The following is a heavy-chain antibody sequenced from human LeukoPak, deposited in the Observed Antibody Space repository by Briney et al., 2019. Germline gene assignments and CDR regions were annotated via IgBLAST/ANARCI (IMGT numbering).Heavy chain of an antibody. CDR3: ARSAKYYYGSGSYSIRALGLGYMDV. V-gene: IGHV1-69*13. J-gene: IGHJ6*03. Sequence: GASVKVSCKASGYTFTNYGISWVRQAPGQGLEWMGGIIPIFGTANYAQKFQGRVTITADESTSTAYMELSSLRSEDTAVYYCARSAKYYYGSGSYSIRALGLGYMDVWGKGTTVTISS. CDR2: IIPIFGTA. D-gene: IGHD3-10*01. CDR1: GYTFTNYG.